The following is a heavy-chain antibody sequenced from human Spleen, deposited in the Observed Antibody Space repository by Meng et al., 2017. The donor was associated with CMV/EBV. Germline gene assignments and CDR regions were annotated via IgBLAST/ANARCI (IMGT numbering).Heavy chain of an antibody. CDR1: GFTFSDYY. D-gene: IGHD2-15*01. J-gene: IGHJ6*02. CDR2: ISSSGTTI. Sequence: GGSLRLSCAASGFTFSDYYMSWIRQAPGKGLEWVSYISSSGTTIHYADSVKGRFTISRASAKNSLYLQMNSLRAEDTAVYYCARALRYCSASACFPTYYYGLDVWGQGTTVTVSS. CDR3: ARALRYCSASACFPTYYYGLDV. V-gene: IGHV3-11*01.